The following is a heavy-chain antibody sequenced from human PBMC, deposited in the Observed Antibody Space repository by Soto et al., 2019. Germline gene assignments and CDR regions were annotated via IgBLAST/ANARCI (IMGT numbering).Heavy chain of an antibody. V-gene: IGHV3-23*01. CDR3: ARYDSSGYYWPYYYYGMDV. CDR2: ISGSGGST. Sequence: GGSLRLSCAASGFTFSSYAMSWVRQAPGKGLEWVSAISGSGGSTYYADSVKGRFTISRDNAKNSLYLQMNSLRAEDTAVYYCARYDSSGYYWPYYYYGMDVWGQGTTVTSP. J-gene: IGHJ6*02. CDR1: GFTFSSYA. D-gene: IGHD3-22*01.